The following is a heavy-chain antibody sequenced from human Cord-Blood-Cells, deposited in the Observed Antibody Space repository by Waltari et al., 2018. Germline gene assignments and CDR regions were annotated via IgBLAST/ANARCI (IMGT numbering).Heavy chain of an antibody. D-gene: IGHD4-17*01. V-gene: IGHV1-69*01. Sequence: QVQLVQSGAEVKKPGSSVKVSCKASGGTFSSYAISWVRQAPGQGLEWMGGIIPIFGTANYAQKCQGRVTITADESTSTAYMELSSLRSEDTAVYYCARGATVTTLGYYYYMNVWGKGTTVTVSS. CDR1: GGTFSSYA. CDR3: ARGATVTTLGYYYYMNV. J-gene: IGHJ6*03. CDR2: IIPIFGTA.